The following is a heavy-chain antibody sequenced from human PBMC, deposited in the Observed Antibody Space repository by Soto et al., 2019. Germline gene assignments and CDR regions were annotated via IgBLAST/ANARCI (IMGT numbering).Heavy chain of an antibody. D-gene: IGHD3-10*01. Sequence: QVQLVESGGGVVQPGRSLRLSCAASGFTFSSYGMHWVRQAPGKGLEWVAVISYDGSNKYYADSVKGRFTISRDNSKNTLYLQMNSLRAEDTAVYYCAHLGGSGSSLYWGQGTLVTVSS. V-gene: IGHV3-30*03. CDR1: GFTFSSYG. CDR3: AHLGGSGSSLY. CDR2: ISYDGSNK. J-gene: IGHJ4*02.